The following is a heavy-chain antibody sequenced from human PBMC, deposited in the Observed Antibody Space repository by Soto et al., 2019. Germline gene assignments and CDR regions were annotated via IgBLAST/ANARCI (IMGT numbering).Heavy chain of an antibody. CDR2: ISAYNGNT. Sequence: ASVKVSCKASGHTFTSYGISWVRQAPGQGLEWMGWISAYNGNTNYAQKLQGRVTMTTDTSTSTAYMELRSLRSDDTAVYYCARDCESKIRYFEYYYYYGMDVWGQGTTVTVSS. J-gene: IGHJ6*02. CDR3: ARDCESKIRYFEYYYYYGMDV. D-gene: IGHD3-9*01. CDR1: GHTFTSYG. V-gene: IGHV1-18*04.